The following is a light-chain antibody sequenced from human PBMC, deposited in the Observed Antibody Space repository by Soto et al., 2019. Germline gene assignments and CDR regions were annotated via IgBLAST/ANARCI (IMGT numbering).Light chain of an antibody. V-gene: IGLV2-14*03. J-gene: IGLJ2*01. CDR3: NSYTSSGTYVL. CDR1: SSDVGNYHY. Sequence: QYALTQPASVSGSPGQSITISCTGTSSDVGNYHYVSWYQHHPGKAPKLMIYDVDNRPSGVSDRFSGSKSGNTASLTISGLQAEDEADYYCNSYTSSGTYVLFGGGTKLTVL. CDR2: DVD.